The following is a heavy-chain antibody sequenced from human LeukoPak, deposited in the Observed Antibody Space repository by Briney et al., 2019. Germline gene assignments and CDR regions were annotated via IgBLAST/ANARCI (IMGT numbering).Heavy chain of an antibody. CDR3: ARWNYYDSSGYDAFDI. V-gene: IGHV4-59*01. CDR1: GGSISSYY. J-gene: IGHJ3*02. D-gene: IGHD3-22*01. Sequence: SETLSLTCTGSGGSISSYYWSWIRQPPGKGLEGIGYIYYSGSTNYNPSLKSRVTISVDTSKNQFSLKLSSVTAADTAVYYCARWNYYDSSGYDAFDIWGQGTMVTVSS. CDR2: IYYSGST.